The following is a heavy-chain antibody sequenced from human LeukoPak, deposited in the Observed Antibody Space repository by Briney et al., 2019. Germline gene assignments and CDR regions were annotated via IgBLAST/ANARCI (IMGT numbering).Heavy chain of an antibody. J-gene: IGHJ5*02. D-gene: IGHD3-10*01. Sequence: SETLSLTCTVSGGSIRSSSYYWGWIRQPPGKGLEWIGSVYYSGSTYYNPSLTSRVTISLDTSKNQFSLILSSVTAADTAIFYCAREGEVTMVRGVLNWFDPWGQGTLVTVSS. CDR3: AREGEVTMVRGVLNWFDP. V-gene: IGHV4-39*07. CDR2: VYYSGST. CDR1: GGSIRSSSYY.